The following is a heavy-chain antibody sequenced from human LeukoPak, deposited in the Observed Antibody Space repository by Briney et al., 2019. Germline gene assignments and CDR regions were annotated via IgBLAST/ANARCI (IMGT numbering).Heavy chain of an antibody. CDR2: ISGSGGST. V-gene: IGHV3-23*01. J-gene: IGHJ4*02. CDR3: AKAPRRFGEFTY. CDR1: GFTFSSYA. D-gene: IGHD3-10*01. Sequence: GGSLRLSCAASGFTFSSYAMSWVRQAPGKGLEWVSAISGSGGSTYCADSVKGRFTISRDNSKNTLYLQMNSLRAEDTAVYYCAKAPRRFGEFTYWGQGTLVTVSS.